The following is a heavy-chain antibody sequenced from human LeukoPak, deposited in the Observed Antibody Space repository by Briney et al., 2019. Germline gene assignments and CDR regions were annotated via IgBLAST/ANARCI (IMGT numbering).Heavy chain of an antibody. V-gene: IGHV4-34*01. CDR2: INHRGAT. CDR1: GGSLSDHD. D-gene: IGHD3-22*01. Sequence: SETLSLTCAVFGGSLSDHDWSWIRQPPGKGLEWIGEINHRGATNYNPSLRSRVTLSLDTSKNQVSLKLNSLTAADTAVYYCARGKGDLSMIVMIVTAVEFYFDSWRPGTLVTVSS. J-gene: IGHJ4*02. CDR3: ARGKGDLSMIVMIVTAVEFYFDS.